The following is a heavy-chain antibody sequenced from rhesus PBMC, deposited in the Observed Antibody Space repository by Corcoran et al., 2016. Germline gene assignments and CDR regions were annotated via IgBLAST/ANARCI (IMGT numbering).Heavy chain of an antibody. V-gene: IGHV4-127*01. D-gene: IGHD6-13*01. CDR1: GYSICSGYG. CDR2: IYGGSGST. CDR3: ARDRYGIFDY. J-gene: IGHJ4*01. Sequence: QVQLQESGPGLVKPSETLSLTCAVSGYSICSGYGWGWIRQPPGKGLEWIGQIYGGSGSTYYNPSLKSRVTVSKDTSKNQFSLKLSSVTAADTAVYYCARDRYGIFDYWGQGVLVTVSS.